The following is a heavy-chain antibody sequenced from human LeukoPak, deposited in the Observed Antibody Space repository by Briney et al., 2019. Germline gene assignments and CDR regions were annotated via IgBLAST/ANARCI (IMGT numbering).Heavy chain of an antibody. J-gene: IGHJ4*02. CDR2: ITSGNTI. V-gene: IGHV3-11*04. CDR1: GFIFSDYY. D-gene: IGHD3-22*01. Sequence: PGGSLRLSCAASGFIFSDYYMSWIRQAPGKGLEWVSYITSGNTIYYADSVKGRFTISRDNAKNTLYLQMNSLRAEDTAVYYCARPLHDYDSSGYSSDYWGQGTLVTVSS. CDR3: ARPLHDYDSSGYSSDY.